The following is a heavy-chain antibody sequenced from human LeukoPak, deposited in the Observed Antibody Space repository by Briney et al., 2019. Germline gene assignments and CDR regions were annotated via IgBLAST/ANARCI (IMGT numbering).Heavy chain of an antibody. CDR2: IKPDGSEK. Sequence: GGSLRLSCAASGFTFSSYSMNWVRQAPGKGLEWVTNIKPDGSEKYYVDSVKGRFTISRDNAKNSLFLQMNSLRAEDTALYYCARDTVGVTDYWGQGTLVTVSS. D-gene: IGHD1-26*01. CDR3: ARDTVGVTDY. V-gene: IGHV3-7*01. CDR1: GFTFSSYS. J-gene: IGHJ4*02.